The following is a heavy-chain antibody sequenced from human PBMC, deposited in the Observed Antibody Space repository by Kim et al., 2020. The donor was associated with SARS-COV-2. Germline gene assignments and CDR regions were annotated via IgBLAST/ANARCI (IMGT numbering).Heavy chain of an antibody. J-gene: IGHJ4*02. CDR1: GYSFTSYW. CDR3: ARGIYGYSGYDSVGY. V-gene: IGHV5-10-1*01. D-gene: IGHD5-12*01. Sequence: GESLKISCEGSGYSFTSYWITWVRHMPGKGLEWMGRIDPSDSYTNYSPSFRGHVTFSADKSINTAYVQWSSLKASDSAMYYCARGIYGYSGYDSVGYWRQGTLVSVCS. CDR2: IDPSDSYT.